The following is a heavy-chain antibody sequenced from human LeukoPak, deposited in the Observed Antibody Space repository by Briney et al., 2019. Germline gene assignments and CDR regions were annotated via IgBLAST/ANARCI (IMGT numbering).Heavy chain of an antibody. D-gene: IGHD1-14*01. CDR1: GFTFSSYW. Sequence: GSLRLSCVGSGFTFSSYWMTWVRKAQGKGLEWVANIKDDGSEKYSVDSVKGRFTISRDNAKNLLYLQMSSLRAEDTAVYYCARARIDYWGQGTLVTVSS. CDR3: ARARIDY. J-gene: IGHJ4*02. V-gene: IGHV3-7*04. CDR2: IKDDGSEK.